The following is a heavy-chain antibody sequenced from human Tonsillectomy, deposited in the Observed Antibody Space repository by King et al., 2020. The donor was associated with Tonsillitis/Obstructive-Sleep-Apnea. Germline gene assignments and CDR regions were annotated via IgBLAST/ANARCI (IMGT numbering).Heavy chain of an antibody. V-gene: IGHV3-48*03. CDR1: GITFSNYE. CDR2: ISTSGTTR. Sequence: VQLVESGGGLVQPGGSLRLSCAVSGITFSNYEMNWVRQAPGKGLDWVSSISTSGTTRYYAVSVKGRFTISRDNAKNLLYLQMNSLRAEDTAVYYCAGDLRDYGDLYYFDSWGHGTLVTVSS. CDR3: AGDLRDYGDLYYFDS. J-gene: IGHJ4*01. D-gene: IGHD4-17*01.